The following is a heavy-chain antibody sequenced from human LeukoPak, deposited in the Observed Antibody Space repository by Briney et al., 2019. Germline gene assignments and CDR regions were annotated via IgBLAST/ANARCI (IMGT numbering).Heavy chain of an antibody. CDR3: ARDVGGGPFFDY. CDR2: IYYSGRT. CDR1: GGSVSSTNYY. V-gene: IGHV4-39*02. Sequence: PSETLSLTCTVSGGSVSSTNYYWGWIRQPPGKGLEWIASIYYSGRTYNNPSLKSRVTMSLDTSKNQFSLRLSSVTATDTAVYYCARDVGGGPFFDYWGQGTLVTVSS. D-gene: IGHD2-15*01. J-gene: IGHJ4*02.